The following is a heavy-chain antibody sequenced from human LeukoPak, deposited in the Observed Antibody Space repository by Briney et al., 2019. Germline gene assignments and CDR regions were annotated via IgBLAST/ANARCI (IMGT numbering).Heavy chain of an antibody. J-gene: IGHJ6*02. CDR2: ISSGGDIT. CDR1: GLTLRSYA. V-gene: IGHV3-23*01. D-gene: IGHD3-3*01. CDR3: AKDSTVFFFKQKTAYEMDD. Sequence: GGSLRLSCASSGLTLRSYAITGVRQAPKKGREWGSAISSGGDITFYADPVKGRFSLSRGKSKNTLYPQMHRLSAEDTAVYYCAKDSTVFFFKQKTAYEMDDWGQGATVTVSS.